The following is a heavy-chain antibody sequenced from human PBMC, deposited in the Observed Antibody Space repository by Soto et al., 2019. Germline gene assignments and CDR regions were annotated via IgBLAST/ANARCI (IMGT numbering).Heavy chain of an antibody. Sequence: QVQLVQSGAEVKKPGSSVKVSCKASGGTFSSYTISWVRQAPGQGLEWMGRIIPILGIANYAQKFQGRVTITADKSTSTAYMELSSLRSEDTAVYYCARDRGAVAGRCLTWFDPWGQGTLVTVSS. D-gene: IGHD6-19*01. CDR2: IIPILGIA. CDR1: GGTFSSYT. V-gene: IGHV1-69*08. CDR3: ARDRGAVAGRCLTWFDP. J-gene: IGHJ5*02.